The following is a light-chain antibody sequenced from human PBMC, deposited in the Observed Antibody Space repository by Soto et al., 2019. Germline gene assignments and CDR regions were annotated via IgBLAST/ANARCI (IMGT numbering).Light chain of an antibody. Sequence: QSALTQPPSVSGSPGQSVTISCTGTSSDVGSYNRVSWYQQPPGTAPKLIIFEVTNRPSGVPDRFSGSKSGNTASLTISGLQAEDEAEYYCNSYTTSSTLVFGGGTQLTVL. J-gene: IGLJ2*01. V-gene: IGLV2-18*02. CDR2: EVT. CDR3: NSYTTSSTLV. CDR1: SSDVGSYNR.